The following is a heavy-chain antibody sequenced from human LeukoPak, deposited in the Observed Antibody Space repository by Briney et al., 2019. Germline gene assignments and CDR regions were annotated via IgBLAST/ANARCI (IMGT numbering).Heavy chain of an antibody. Sequence: EGSLRLSCAASGFTFSSYGMHWVRQAPGKGLEWVAVISYDGSNKYYADSVKGRFTISRDNSKNTLYLQMNSLRAEDTAVYYCAKDQLDVADYWGQGTLVTVSS. V-gene: IGHV3-30*18. J-gene: IGHJ4*02. D-gene: IGHD1-1*01. CDR3: AKDQLDVADY. CDR1: GFTFSSYG. CDR2: ISYDGSNK.